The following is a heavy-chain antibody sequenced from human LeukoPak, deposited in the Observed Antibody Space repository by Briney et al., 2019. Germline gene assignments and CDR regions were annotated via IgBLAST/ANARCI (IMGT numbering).Heavy chain of an antibody. J-gene: IGHJ4*02. Sequence: GASVKVSCKASGYTFTGYYMHWVRQAPGQGLEWMGRIIPILGIANYAQKFQGRVTITADKSTSTAYMELSSLRSEDTAVYYCASSYYDSSGSLDYWGQGTLVTVSS. CDR1: GYTFTGYY. CDR3: ASSYYDSSGSLDY. D-gene: IGHD3-22*01. CDR2: IIPILGIA. V-gene: IGHV1-69*02.